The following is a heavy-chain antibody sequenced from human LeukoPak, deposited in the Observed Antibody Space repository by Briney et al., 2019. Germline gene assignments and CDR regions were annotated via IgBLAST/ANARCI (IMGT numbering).Heavy chain of an antibody. J-gene: IGHJ4*02. CDR2: FDNSGSA. V-gene: IGHV4-59*01. CDR3: ARGKYSSGWFLDY. D-gene: IGHD6-19*01. Sequence: SETLSLTCTVSGGSISRYYWSWIRQPPGKGLEWIGYFDNSGSANYNPSRKSRLTISEDTSKNQFALKLTSVTAADTAVYYCARGKYSSGWFLDYWGQGTLVIVSS. CDR1: GGSISRYY.